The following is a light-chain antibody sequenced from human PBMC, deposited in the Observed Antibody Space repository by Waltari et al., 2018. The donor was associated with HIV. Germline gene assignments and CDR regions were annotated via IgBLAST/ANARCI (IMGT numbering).Light chain of an antibody. Sequence: QSVLTQPPSVSGAPGQRVSIPCTGSSSTLGAGYSVHWYLQLPGTAPKLLIYFNNNRPSGVPDRFSGSKSGTSASLAITGLQPEDEADYYCQSYDSSLGGSVFGGGTQLTVL. CDR2: FNN. V-gene: IGLV1-40*01. CDR1: SSTLGAGYS. J-gene: IGLJ3*02. CDR3: QSYDSSLGGSV.